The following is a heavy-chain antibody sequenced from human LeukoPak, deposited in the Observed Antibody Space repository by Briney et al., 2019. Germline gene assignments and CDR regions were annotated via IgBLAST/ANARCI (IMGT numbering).Heavy chain of an antibody. J-gene: IGHJ5*02. CDR1: GDSISSYY. CDR3: ARVVEYNNYGLFDP. CDR2: IYYSGTT. V-gene: IGHV4-59*01. Sequence: SETLSLTCTVSGDSISSYYWNWIRQPPGKGLEWIGSIYYSGTTNYSPSLRSRVTISVDTSKNQFSLKLSSVTAADTAVYYCARVVEYNNYGLFDPWGQGTLVTVSS. D-gene: IGHD5-18*01.